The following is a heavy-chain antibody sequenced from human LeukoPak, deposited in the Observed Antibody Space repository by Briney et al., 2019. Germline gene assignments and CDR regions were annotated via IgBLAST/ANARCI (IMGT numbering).Heavy chain of an antibody. D-gene: IGHD3-3*01. J-gene: IGHJ6*02. V-gene: IGHV3-48*01. CDR3: ARGTLRFLTPHGMDV. CDR1: GFTFSSYS. CDR2: VSSASSTI. Sequence: GGSLRLSCAASGFTFSSYSMNWVRQAPGKGLEWVSFVSSASSTIYYADSVKGRFTISRDNSKNTLYLQMNSLRAEDTAVYYCARGTLRFLTPHGMDVWGQGTTVTVSS.